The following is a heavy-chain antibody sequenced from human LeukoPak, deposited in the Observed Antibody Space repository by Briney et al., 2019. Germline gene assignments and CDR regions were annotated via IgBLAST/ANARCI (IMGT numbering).Heavy chain of an antibody. CDR1: GGSFSGYY. Sequence: SETPSLTCAVYGGSFSGYYWSWIRQPPGKGLEWIGYIYYSGSTKFNPSLKSRVTISVDTSENQFSLKLRSVTAADTAVYYCARSNYYGSGSFDYWGQGTLVTVSS. D-gene: IGHD3-10*01. CDR2: IYYSGST. CDR3: ARSNYYGSGSFDY. J-gene: IGHJ4*02. V-gene: IGHV4-59*01.